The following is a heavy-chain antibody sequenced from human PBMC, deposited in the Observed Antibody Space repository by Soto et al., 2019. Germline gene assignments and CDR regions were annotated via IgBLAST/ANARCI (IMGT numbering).Heavy chain of an antibody. J-gene: IGHJ5*02. Sequence: SETLSLTCTVSGGSMSPYYWSWIRQAPGVGLEWIAYVYYSGYTHYNPSLKSRITINPDTSKNQFSLQLHSVTPEDTAVYYCARGSYTSTWSWGQGTLVTVSS. CDR2: VYYSGYT. CDR3: ARGSYTSTWS. CDR1: GGSMSPYY. V-gene: IGHV4-59*12. D-gene: IGHD6-13*01.